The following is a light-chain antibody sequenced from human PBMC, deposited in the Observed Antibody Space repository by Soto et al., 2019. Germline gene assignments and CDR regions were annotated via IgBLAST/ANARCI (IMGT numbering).Light chain of an antibody. V-gene: IGLV2-14*01. CDR2: EVS. Sequence: QSALTQPASVSGSPGQSIAISCTGTSSDVGGYNFVSWYQQHPGKAPKLMIHEVSNRPSGVSDRFSGSKSGNTASLTISWLPGDGEADYYCTSPTSFNTRVFGNGTKPTVL. CDR3: TSPTSFNTRV. CDR1: SSDVGGYNF. J-gene: IGLJ1*01.